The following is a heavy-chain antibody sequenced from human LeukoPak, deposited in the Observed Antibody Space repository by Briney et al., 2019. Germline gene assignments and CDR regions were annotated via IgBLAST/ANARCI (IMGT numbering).Heavy chain of an antibody. V-gene: IGHV3-23*01. J-gene: IGHJ4*02. D-gene: IGHD1-20*01. CDR1: GFTFSSYA. CDR2: ISGSGGST. CDR3: AKGSQRIITGTPHY. Sequence: GGSLRLSCAASGFTFSSYAMSWVRQAPGKGLEWVSAISGSGGSTYYADSVKGRFTISRDNSKNTLYLQMNSLRAEDTAVYYCAKGSQRIITGTPHYWGQGTLVTVSS.